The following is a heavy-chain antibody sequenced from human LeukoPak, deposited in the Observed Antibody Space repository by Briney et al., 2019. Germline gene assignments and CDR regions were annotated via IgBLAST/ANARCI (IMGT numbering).Heavy chain of an antibody. Sequence: GASVKVSCKVSGYTLTELSMHWVRQAPGKGLEWMGGFDPEDGETIYAQKFQGRVTMTEDTSTDTAYMELSSLRSEDTAVYYCATMVPAGNYYYYYGMDVWGQGTTVTVSS. D-gene: IGHD2-2*01. CDR3: ATMVPAGNYYYYYGMDV. V-gene: IGHV1-24*01. CDR2: FDPEDGET. CDR1: GYTLTELS. J-gene: IGHJ6*02.